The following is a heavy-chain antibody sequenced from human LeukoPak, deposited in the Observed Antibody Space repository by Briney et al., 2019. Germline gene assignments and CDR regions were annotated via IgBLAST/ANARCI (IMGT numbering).Heavy chain of an antibody. D-gene: IGHD3-22*01. Sequence: GGSLRLSCAASGFTVSSNYMSWVRQAPGKGLEWVSVIYSGGSTYYADSVKGRFTISRDNSKNTLYLQMNSLRAEDTAVYYCARERRGLYYHDSSGYYYFDYWGQGTLVTVSS. CDR2: IYSGGST. CDR1: GFTVSSNY. V-gene: IGHV3-66*01. CDR3: ARERRGLYYHDSSGYYYFDY. J-gene: IGHJ4*02.